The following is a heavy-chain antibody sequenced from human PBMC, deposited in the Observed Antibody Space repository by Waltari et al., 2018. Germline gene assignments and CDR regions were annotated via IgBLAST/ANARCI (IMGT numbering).Heavy chain of an antibody. V-gene: IGHV1-2*02. CDR2: INPNSGGT. CDR1: GYTVTGYQ. D-gene: IGHD1-26*01. J-gene: IGHJ4*02. Sequence: QVHLVQSGAEVKKPGASVKVSCKASGYTVTGYQIHVVRQAPGQGLEWMGWINPNSGGTNYAQNFQGRVTITRDTSIRTAYMELSRLRSDDTAMYYCARDLVVGSGDYWGQGTLVTVSS. CDR3: ARDLVVGSGDY.